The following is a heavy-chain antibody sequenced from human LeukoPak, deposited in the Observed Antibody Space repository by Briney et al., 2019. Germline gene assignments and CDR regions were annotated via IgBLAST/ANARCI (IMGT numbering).Heavy chain of an antibody. V-gene: IGHV3-66*02. CDR1: GLTVVSHS. D-gene: IGHD6-19*01. CDR2: FYGGDNT. Sequence: GGSLKLSWAAPGLTVVSHSMIWVGKAQEKGLEWVSIFYGGDNTDYADSVKGRFTISRDNSKNTLYLQMNSLNTEDTAVYYCARSGVAGAYDWWGQGTLVTVSS. J-gene: IGHJ4*02. CDR3: ARSGVAGAYDW.